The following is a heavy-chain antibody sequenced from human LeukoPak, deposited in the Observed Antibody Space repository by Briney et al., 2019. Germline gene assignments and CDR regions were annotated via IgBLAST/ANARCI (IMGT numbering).Heavy chain of an antibody. D-gene: IGHD5-12*01. V-gene: IGHV3-21*01. Sequence: PGGSLRLSCAASGFTFSSYSMNWVRQAPGKGLEWVSSISSSSSYIYYADSVKGRFTISRDNAKNSLYLQMNSLRAEDTAVYYCARGPRSGIVATYALDYWGQGTLVTVSS. CDR3: ARGPRSGIVATYALDY. CDR1: GFTFSSYS. CDR2: ISSSSSYI. J-gene: IGHJ4*02.